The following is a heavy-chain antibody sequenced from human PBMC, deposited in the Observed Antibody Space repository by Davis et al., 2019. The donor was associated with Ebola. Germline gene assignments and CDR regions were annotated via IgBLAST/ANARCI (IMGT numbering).Heavy chain of an antibody. V-gene: IGHV1-2*02. CDR1: GYTFTGYY. CDR3: ARDRIGLSAFDI. J-gene: IGHJ3*02. Sequence: ASVKVSCKASGYTFTGYYMHWVRQAPGQGLEWMGWINPNSGGTNYAQKFQGRVTMTRDTSISTAYMELSRLRSDDTAVYYCARDRIGLSAFDIWGQGTMVTVSS. CDR2: INPNSGGT. D-gene: IGHD3-16*01.